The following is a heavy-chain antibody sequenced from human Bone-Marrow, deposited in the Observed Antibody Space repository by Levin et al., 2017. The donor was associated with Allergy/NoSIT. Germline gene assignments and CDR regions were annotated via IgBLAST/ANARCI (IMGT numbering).Heavy chain of an antibody. D-gene: IGHD3-3*01. CDR3: ARDEYYDVWSGYYSWGMDV. J-gene: IGHJ6*02. CDR2: ISYDGSNK. CDR1: GFTFSSYA. V-gene: IGHV3-30*04. Sequence: GESLKISCAASGFTFSSYAMHWVRQAPGKGLEWVAVISYDGSNKYYADSVKGRFTISRDNSKNTLYLQMNSLRAEDTAVYYCARDEYYDVWSGYYSWGMDVWGQGTTVTVSS.